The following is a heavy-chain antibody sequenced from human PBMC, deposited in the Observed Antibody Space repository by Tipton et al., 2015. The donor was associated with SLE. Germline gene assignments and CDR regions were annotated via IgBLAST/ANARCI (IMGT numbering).Heavy chain of an antibody. CDR2: IWYDGSNK. CDR3: ARALEYSSSSGASYFDY. Sequence: SLRLSCAASGFTFSSYGMHWVRQALGKGLEWVAVIWYDGSNKYYADSVKGRFTISRDNSKNTLYLQMNSLRAEDTAVYYCARALEYSSSSGASYFDYWGQGTLVTVSS. V-gene: IGHV3-33*01. J-gene: IGHJ4*02. CDR1: GFTFSSYG. D-gene: IGHD6-6*01.